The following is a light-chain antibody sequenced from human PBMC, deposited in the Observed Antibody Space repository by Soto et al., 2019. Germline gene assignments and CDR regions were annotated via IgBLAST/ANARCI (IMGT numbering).Light chain of an antibody. CDR3: AAWDDSLNGRV. Sequence: QSGLTQPPSASGTPGQRVTISCSGSSSNIRSNTVNWYQHLPGTAPNLLIYSGNQRPSGVPDRFSGSKSGTSASLAISGLQSEDEADYYCAAWDDSLNGRVFGTGTKVTVL. V-gene: IGLV1-44*01. J-gene: IGLJ1*01. CDR1: SSNIRSNT. CDR2: SGN.